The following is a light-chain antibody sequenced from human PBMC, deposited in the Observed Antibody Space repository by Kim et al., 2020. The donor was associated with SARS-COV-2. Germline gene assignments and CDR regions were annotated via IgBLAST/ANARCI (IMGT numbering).Light chain of an antibody. CDR1: QSVSSNY. J-gene: IGKJ1*01. V-gene: IGKV3-20*01. CDR3: QQYSSSPAT. CDR2: GAS. Sequence: SPGERATLSCRASQSVSSNYLAWYQQKPGQAPRLLIYGASSRATGIPDRFSGSGSGTDFTLTTTRLEPEDFAVYYCQQYSSSPATFGQGTKVDIK.